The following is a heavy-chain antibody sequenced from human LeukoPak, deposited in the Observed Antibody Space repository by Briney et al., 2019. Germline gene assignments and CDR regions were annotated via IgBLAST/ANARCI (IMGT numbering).Heavy chain of an antibody. D-gene: IGHD6-13*01. CDR2: ISTSGSAI. J-gene: IGHJ5*02. CDR1: GFTFSDYY. CDR3: ARGRIAAGMNWFDP. Sequence: KPGGSLRLSCAASGFTFSDYYMSWIRQAPGKGLEWVSYISTSGSAIYYADSVKGRFTISRDNAKNSLYLQMNSLRAEDTAVYYCARGRIAAGMNWFDPWGQGTLVTVSS. V-gene: IGHV3-11*04.